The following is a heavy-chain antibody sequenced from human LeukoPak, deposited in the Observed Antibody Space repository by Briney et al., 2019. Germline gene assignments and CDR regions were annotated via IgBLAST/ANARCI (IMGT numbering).Heavy chain of an antibody. CDR3: VREDTPATANY. CDR2: ISGGGDIT. Sequence: GGSLRLSCAASGFNFANHAMSWVRQTPGEGLEWVSAISGGGDITYYADSVTGRFTISRDNSKDTLFLQMHSLRPGDTAVYYCVREDTPATANYWGQGTLVTISS. D-gene: IGHD2-21*02. CDR1: GFNFANHA. J-gene: IGHJ4*02. V-gene: IGHV3-23*01.